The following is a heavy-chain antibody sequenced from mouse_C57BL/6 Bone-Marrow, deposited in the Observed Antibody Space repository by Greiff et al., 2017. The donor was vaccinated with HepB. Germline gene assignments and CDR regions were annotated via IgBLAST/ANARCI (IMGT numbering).Heavy chain of an antibody. CDR2: ISDGGSYT. CDR1: GFTFSSYA. J-gene: IGHJ2*01. V-gene: IGHV5-4*01. Sequence: EVHLVESGGGLVKPGGSLKLSCAASGFTFSSYAMSWVRQTPEKRLEWVATISDGGSYTYYPDNVKGRFTISRDNAKNNLYLQMSHLKSEDTAMYYCARDRYYYGSSYVRYFDYWGQGTTLTVSS. CDR3: ARDRYYYGSSYVRYFDY. D-gene: IGHD1-1*01.